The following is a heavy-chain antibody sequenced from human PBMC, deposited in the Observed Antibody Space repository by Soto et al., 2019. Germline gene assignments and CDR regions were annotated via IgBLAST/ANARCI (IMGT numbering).Heavy chain of an antibody. Sequence: PGGSLRLSCTVSGVTFSNYAMNWVRQAPGKGLEWVSSLSGSGGTTYYAASVKGRFIISRDNSKNTLYLLMNSLRAEDTALYYFAKQRADYGSGADTFYFDSWGQGALVTVSS. CDR2: LSGSGGTT. J-gene: IGHJ4*02. V-gene: IGHV3-23*01. CDR1: GVTFSNYA. D-gene: IGHD3-10*01. CDR3: AKQRADYGSGADTFYFDS.